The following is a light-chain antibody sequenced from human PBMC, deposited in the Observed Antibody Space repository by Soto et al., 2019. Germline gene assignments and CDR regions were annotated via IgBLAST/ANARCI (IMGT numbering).Light chain of an antibody. V-gene: IGLV2-8*01. Sequence: QSALTQPPSASGSPGQSVTISCTGTSSDIGGYNFVSWYQQHPGKAPKLMIDEVNKRPSGVPDRFSGSKSGNTASLTVSGLPAEDEADYYCSSYADTNNLVFGGGTKLTVL. J-gene: IGLJ2*01. CDR1: SSDIGGYNF. CDR3: SSYADTNNLV. CDR2: EVN.